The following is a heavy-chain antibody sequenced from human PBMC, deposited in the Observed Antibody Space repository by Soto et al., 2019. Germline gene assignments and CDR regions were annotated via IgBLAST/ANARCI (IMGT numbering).Heavy chain of an antibody. V-gene: IGHV3-23*01. CDR2: ISGSDDST. CDR3: AKRSSSSTFDY. D-gene: IGHD6-6*01. Sequence: EVQLLESGGGLVQPGESLRLSCAASGFTFSSYAMSWVRQAPGKGLEWVSVISGSDDSTYYADSVKGRFTISRDNSKNKLYLQMNSLRAEDTAVYSCAKRSSSSTFDYWGQGTLVTVSS. CDR1: GFTFSSYA. J-gene: IGHJ4*02.